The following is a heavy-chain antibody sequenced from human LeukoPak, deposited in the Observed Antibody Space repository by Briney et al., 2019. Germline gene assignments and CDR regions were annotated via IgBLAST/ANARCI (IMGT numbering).Heavy chain of an antibody. CDR1: GYTFTSYG. Sequence: ASVKVSCKASGYTFTSYGISWVRQAPGQGLEWMGWISAYNGNTNYAQKLQGRVTMTTDTSTSTAYMELRSLRSDDTAVYYCARGHYYDSSAGNFDYWGQGTLVTVSS. D-gene: IGHD3-22*01. V-gene: IGHV1-18*01. CDR2: ISAYNGNT. CDR3: ARGHYYDSSAGNFDY. J-gene: IGHJ4*02.